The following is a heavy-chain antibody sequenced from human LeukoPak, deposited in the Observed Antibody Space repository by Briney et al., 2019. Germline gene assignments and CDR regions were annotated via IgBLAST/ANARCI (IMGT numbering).Heavy chain of an antibody. D-gene: IGHD3-10*01. CDR2: ISGSGGST. Sequence: GGSLRLSCAASGFTFSSYAMSWVRQAPGKGLEWVSAISGSGGSTYYADSVKGRFTISRDNSKNTLYLQMNSLRAEDTAVYYCAKEPRGVMVRGVISWFDPWGQGTLVTVSS. V-gene: IGHV3-23*01. CDR3: AKEPRGVMVRGVISWFDP. CDR1: GFTFSSYA. J-gene: IGHJ5*02.